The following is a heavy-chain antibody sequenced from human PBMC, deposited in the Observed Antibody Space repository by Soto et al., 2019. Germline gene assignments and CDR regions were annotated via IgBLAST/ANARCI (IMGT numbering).Heavy chain of an antibody. V-gene: IGHV1-8*01. J-gene: IGHJ6*02. Sequence: ASLKVYCKASGYTFTSYDINWVRQATGQGLEWMGWMNPNSGNTGYAQKFQGRVTMTRNTSISTAYMELSSLRSEDTAVYYCARLPVLRYFDWLLQRRIPLGMDVWGQGTTVTVSS. D-gene: IGHD3-9*01. CDR1: GYTFTSYD. CDR2: MNPNSGNT. CDR3: ARLPVLRYFDWLLQRRIPLGMDV.